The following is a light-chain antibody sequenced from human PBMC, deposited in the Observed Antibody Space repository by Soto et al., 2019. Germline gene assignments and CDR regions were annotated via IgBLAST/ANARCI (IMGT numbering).Light chain of an antibody. J-gene: IGKJ1*01. CDR3: QKYGNSPAWARCS. Sequence: EIALTQSTGTLSLSPGERATLSCRASQSIHSSNLAWYQQKPGRAPRLLIYGASSSGAGIPGRFSGDGSGTDFTITINTLEPEDVAVYLCQKYGNSPAWARCSFGQRTKVE. CDR1: QSIHSSN. CDR2: GAS. V-gene: IGKV3-20*01.